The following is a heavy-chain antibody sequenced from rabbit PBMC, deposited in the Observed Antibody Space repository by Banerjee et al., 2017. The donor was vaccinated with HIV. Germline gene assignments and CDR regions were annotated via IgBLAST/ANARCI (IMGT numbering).Heavy chain of an antibody. D-gene: IGHD4-1*01. CDR3: ARDLAGVIGWNFGL. Sequence: QEQLVESGGDLVKPEGSLTLTCTASGFSFSNKYVMCWVRQAPGKGLEWIACINTSSGNTVYASWVNGRFTISLDNAQNTVFLQMTSLTAADTATYFCARDLAGVIGWNFGLWGPGTLVTV. V-gene: IGHV1S45*01. CDR1: GFSFSNKYV. J-gene: IGHJ4*01. CDR2: INTSSGNT.